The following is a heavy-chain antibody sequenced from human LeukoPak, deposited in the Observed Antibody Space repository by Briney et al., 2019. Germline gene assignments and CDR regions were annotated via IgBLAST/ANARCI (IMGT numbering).Heavy chain of an antibody. Sequence: GGSLRLSCAASGFTFSSYWMHSVRQAPGKGLVWVSRINTDGSSTRYADSVKGRFTISRDNVKNTLDLQMNSLRADDTAVYYSARLYGDHDEPWGQGTLVTVSS. J-gene: IGHJ5*02. V-gene: IGHV3-74*01. CDR2: INTDGSST. CDR1: GFTFSSYW. D-gene: IGHD4-17*01. CDR3: ARLYGDHDEP.